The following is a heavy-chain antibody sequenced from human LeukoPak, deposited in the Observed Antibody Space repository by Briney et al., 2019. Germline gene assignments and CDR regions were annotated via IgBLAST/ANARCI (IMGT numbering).Heavy chain of an antibody. D-gene: IGHD6-19*01. J-gene: IGHJ6*02. CDR2: MNPNSGNT. V-gene: IGHV1-8*01. CDR3: ARYSSGWSYYCYYGMDV. Sequence: ASVKVSCKASGYTFTSYDINWVRQATGRGLEWMGWMNPNSGNTGYAQKFQGRVTMTRNTSISTAYMELSSLRSEDTAAYYCARYSSGWSYYCYYGMDVWGQGTTVTVSS. CDR1: GYTFTSYD.